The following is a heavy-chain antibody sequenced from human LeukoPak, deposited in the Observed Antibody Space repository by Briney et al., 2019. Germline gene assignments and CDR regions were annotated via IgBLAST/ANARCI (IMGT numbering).Heavy chain of an antibody. V-gene: IGHV4-34*01. D-gene: IGHD1-26*01. CDR1: GGSFSGYY. CDR2: VNHSGST. Sequence: PSETLSLTCAVYGGSFSGYYWSWIRQPPGKGLEWIGEVNHSGSTNYNPSLKSRVTISVDTSKNQFSLKLSSVTAADTAVYYCARDYYNIDYWGQGTLVTVSS. CDR3: ARDYYNIDY. J-gene: IGHJ4*02.